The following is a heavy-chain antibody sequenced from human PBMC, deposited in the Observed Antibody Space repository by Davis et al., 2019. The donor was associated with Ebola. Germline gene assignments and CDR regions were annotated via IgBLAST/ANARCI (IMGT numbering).Heavy chain of an antibody. V-gene: IGHV3-21*01. CDR3: ARLYCTGGVCYLDY. CDR1: GFTFSSYS. CDR2: ISSSSSYI. Sequence: GESLKISCAASGFTFSSYSMNWVRQAPGKGLEWVSSISSSSSYIYYADSVKGRFTISRDNAKNSLYLQMNSLRAEDTAVYYCARLYCTGGVCYLDYWGQGTPVTVSS. J-gene: IGHJ4*02. D-gene: IGHD2-8*02.